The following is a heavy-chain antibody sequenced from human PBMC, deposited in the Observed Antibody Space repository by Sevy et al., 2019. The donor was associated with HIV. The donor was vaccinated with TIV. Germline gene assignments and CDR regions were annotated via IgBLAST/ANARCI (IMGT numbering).Heavy chain of an antibody. CDR1: GFTFSSYG. CDR3: AKDLRYSEDGDYVWGSYRPSPDY. D-gene: IGHD3-16*02. CDR2: ISSDGSNK. V-gene: IGHV3-30*18. Sequence: GGSLRLSCAASGFTFSSYGMHWVRQAPGKGLEWVAVISSDGSNKYYSDSVKGRFTISRDNSKNTLYLQMNSLRAQDTAVYYCAKDLRYSEDGDYVWGSYRPSPDYWGQGTLVTVSS. J-gene: IGHJ4*02.